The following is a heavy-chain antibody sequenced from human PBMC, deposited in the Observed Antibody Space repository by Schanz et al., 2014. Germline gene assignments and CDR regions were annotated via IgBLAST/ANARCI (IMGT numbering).Heavy chain of an antibody. D-gene: IGHD6-6*01. J-gene: IGHJ6*02. Sequence: EMQLLESGGGLVQPGGSLRLSCAASGFTFSDYYMSWVRQAPGKGLEWVSVIYSGGSTYYADSVKGRFTISRDNSKNTLYLQMNSLRAEDTAVYYCARGYSSSMDVWGQGTTVTVSS. V-gene: IGHV3-66*01. CDR1: GFTFSDYY. CDR3: ARGYSSSMDV. CDR2: IYSGGST.